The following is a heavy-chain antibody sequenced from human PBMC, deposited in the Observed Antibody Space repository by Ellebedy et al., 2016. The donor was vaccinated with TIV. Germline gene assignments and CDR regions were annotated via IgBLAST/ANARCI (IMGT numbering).Heavy chain of an antibody. CDR1: GDSINGYY. CDR3: ARQGPYDFDLDY. J-gene: IGHJ4*02. CDR2: FYYIWTT. V-gene: IGHV4-59*08. D-gene: IGHD3-3*01. Sequence: MPSETLSLTCTVSGDSINGYYWSWIRQPPGKGLEYIGRFYYIWTTTYNPSLKSRVTISVDTSKNQVSLKLRSLTAADTAVYFCARQGPYDFDLDYWGQGILVTVSS.